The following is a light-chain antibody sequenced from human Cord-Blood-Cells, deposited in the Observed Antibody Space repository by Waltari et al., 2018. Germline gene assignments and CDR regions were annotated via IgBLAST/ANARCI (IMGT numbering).Light chain of an antibody. CDR3: QQYNNWPPYT. Sequence: IVMTQSPATLSVSPGERATPPCRASQSVSSNLAWYQQKPGKAPRLLIYGASTRATGIPARFSGSGSGTEFTLTISSLQSEDFAVYYCQQYNNWPPYTFGQGTKLEIK. CDR1: QSVSSN. J-gene: IGKJ2*01. CDR2: GAS. V-gene: IGKV3-15*01.